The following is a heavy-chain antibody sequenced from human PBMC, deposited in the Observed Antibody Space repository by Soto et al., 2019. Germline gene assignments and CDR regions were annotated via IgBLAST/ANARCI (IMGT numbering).Heavy chain of an antibody. CDR2: TSYDGSDK. J-gene: IGHJ1*01. V-gene: IGHV3-30*19. Sequence: QVQLVESGGGVVQPGTSLRVSCVGSGFTFRSYVMHWVRQAPGKGLEWVALTSYDGSDKYYDDSVRGRFTIYRDNSRNTVALQMDSLRLEDTALYYCARWGTTGGLDVWGQGTLVSVS. CDR1: GFTFRSYV. CDR3: ARWGTTGGLDV. D-gene: IGHD3-16*01.